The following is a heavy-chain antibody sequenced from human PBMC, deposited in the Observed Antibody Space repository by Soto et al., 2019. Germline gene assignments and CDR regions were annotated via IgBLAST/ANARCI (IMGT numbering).Heavy chain of an antibody. V-gene: IGHV1-69*13. CDR1: GGTFSSYA. J-gene: IGHJ4*02. CDR3: ARESATGTTRGSFDY. D-gene: IGHD1-7*01. CDR2: IIPIFGTA. Sequence: SVKVSCKASGGTFSSYAISWVRQAPGQGLEWMGGIIPIFGTANYAQKFQGRVTITADESTSTAYMELSSLRSEDTAVYYCARESATGTTRGSFDYWGQGTLVTVSS.